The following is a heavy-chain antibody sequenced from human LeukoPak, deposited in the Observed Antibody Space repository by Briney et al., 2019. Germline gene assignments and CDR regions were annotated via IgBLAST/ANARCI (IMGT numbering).Heavy chain of an antibody. CDR2: ISTSISTI. J-gene: IGHJ3*02. V-gene: IGHV3-48*01. Sequence: GGSLRLSCTASGFTFSRYAMNWVRQAPGKGLEWVSYISTSISTIYYADSVKGRFTISRDNAKNSLYLQMNSLRAEDTAVYYCARDAAWSGYYHAFDIWGQGTMVTVSS. CDR3: ARDAAWSGYYHAFDI. D-gene: IGHD3-3*01. CDR1: GFTFSRYA.